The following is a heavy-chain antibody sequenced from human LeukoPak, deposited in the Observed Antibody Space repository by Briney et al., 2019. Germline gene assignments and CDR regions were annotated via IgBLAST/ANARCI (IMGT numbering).Heavy chain of an antibody. D-gene: IGHD1-26*01. CDR1: GFTFSSSA. CDR2: TSASGGST. V-gene: IGHV3-23*01. CDR3: AKDVGKWESLHFFDY. J-gene: IGHJ4*02. Sequence: GGSLRLSCAASGFTFSSSAMSRVRQVPGKGLEWVPGTSASGGSTSYADSVRGRFTISRDNSKNTLYVQMNSLRDEDTAVYYCAKDVGKWESLHFFDYWGQGTLVTVSS.